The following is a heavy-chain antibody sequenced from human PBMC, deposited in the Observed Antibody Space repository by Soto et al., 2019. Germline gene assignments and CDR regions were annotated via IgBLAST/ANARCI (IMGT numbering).Heavy chain of an antibody. J-gene: IGHJ4*02. CDR3: ARQYYDILTGYYKALNY. CDR2: INPNSGGT. Sequence: ASVKVSCKASGYTFTGYYMHSVRQAPGQGLEWMGWINPNSGGTNYAQKFQGRVTMTRDTSISTAYMELSRLRSDDTAVYYCARQYYDILTGYYKALNYWGQGTLVTVSS. V-gene: IGHV1-2*02. D-gene: IGHD3-9*01. CDR1: GYTFTGYY.